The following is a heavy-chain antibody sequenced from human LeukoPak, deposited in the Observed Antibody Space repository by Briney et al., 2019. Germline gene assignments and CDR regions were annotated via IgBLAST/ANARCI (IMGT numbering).Heavy chain of an antibody. CDR2: IHYSGST. J-gene: IGHJ4*02. Sequence: PSETLSLTCTVSGGSMNTYYWTWIRQPPGKGLEWIGHIHYSGSTDYNPSLKSRLTISVDTSKNQFSLRLSSVTAADTAVYYCARYPGASGDSYYFDYWGQGTRVTVSS. CDR3: ARYPGASGDSYYFDY. CDR1: GGSMNTYY. D-gene: IGHD4-17*01. V-gene: IGHV4-59*01.